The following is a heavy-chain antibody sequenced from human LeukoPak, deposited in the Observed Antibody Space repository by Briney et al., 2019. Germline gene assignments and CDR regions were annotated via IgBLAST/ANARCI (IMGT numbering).Heavy chain of an antibody. V-gene: IGHV1-2*02. CDR1: GYTFTGYY. D-gene: IGHD5-18*01. Sequence: ASVKVSCKASGYTFTGYYMHWVRQAPGQGLEWMGWINPNSGGTNYAQKFQGRVTMTRDTSISTAYMELSRLRSDDTAVYYCAREWIQLWTSAFDIWGQGTMVTVSS. J-gene: IGHJ3*02. CDR2: INPNSGGT. CDR3: AREWIQLWTSAFDI.